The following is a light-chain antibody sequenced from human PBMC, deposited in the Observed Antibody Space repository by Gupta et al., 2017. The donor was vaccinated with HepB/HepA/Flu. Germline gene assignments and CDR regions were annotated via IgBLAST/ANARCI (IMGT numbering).Light chain of an antibody. CDR3: LHHNTYIVT. CDR2: AAS. V-gene: IGKV1-17*01. J-gene: IGKJ3*01. CDR1: KGIRND. Sequence: DIPMTQSPSSLSASVGDRVTISCRDSKGIRNDLIWYQQKPGQAPKLLIYAASSLHSGVPSRFSGSASGTEFTLTISSLQPEDFAVYFCLHHNTYIVTFGPGTKVDLK.